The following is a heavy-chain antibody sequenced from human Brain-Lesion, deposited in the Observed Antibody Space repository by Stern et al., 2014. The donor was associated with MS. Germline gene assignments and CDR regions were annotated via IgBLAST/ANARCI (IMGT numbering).Heavy chain of an antibody. Sequence: QVQLVQSGAEVKKPGASVKVSCKTSGYIFTGYYIHWVRQAPGQGLEWMEWITPNTGGTNYAQKVQGRVTMSRDTSISTAYVELSSLTSDDTAVYYCARDQRGITIFGVVTDYYYLGMDVWGQGTTVTVSS. CDR3: ARDQRGITIFGVVTDYYYLGMDV. CDR1: GYIFTGYY. J-gene: IGHJ6*02. V-gene: IGHV1-2*02. CDR2: ITPNTGGT. D-gene: IGHD3-3*01.